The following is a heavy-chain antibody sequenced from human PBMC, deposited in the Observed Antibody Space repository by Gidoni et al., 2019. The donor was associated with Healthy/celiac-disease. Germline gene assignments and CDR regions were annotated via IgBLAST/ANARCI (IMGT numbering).Heavy chain of an antibody. CDR3: ARETLLGDYMDV. Sequence: EVQLVESGGGLVKPGGSLRLSCAASGFTFSSYSMNWVRQAPGKGLEWVSSISSSSSYIYYADSVKGRFTISRDNAKNSLYLQMNSLRAEDTAVYYCARETLLGDYMDVWGKGTTVTVSS. V-gene: IGHV3-21*01. D-gene: IGHD3-16*01. CDR1: GFTFSSYS. CDR2: ISSSSSYI. J-gene: IGHJ6*03.